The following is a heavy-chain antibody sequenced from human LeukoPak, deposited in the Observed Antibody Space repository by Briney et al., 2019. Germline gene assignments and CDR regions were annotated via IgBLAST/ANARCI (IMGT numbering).Heavy chain of an antibody. CDR2: ISGSGGST. D-gene: IGHD3-22*01. Sequence: GGSLRLSCAASGFTFSSYGMHWVRQAPGKGLEWVSAISGSGGSTYYADSVKGRFTISRDNSKNTLYLQMNSLRAEDTAVYYCAKEPGYYDSSGYYSTGWFDPWGQGTLVTVSS. V-gene: IGHV3-23*01. CDR3: AKEPGYYDSSGYYSTGWFDP. J-gene: IGHJ5*02. CDR1: GFTFSSYG.